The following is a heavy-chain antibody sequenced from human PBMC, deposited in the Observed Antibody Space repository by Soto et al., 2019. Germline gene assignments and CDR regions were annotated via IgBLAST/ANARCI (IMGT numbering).Heavy chain of an antibody. CDR2: FNLIGST. CDR3: ARVCCSGSYRYYYYGMDV. CDR1: GGSFSGYY. V-gene: IGHV4-34*01. Sequence: PSETLSLTCAVYGGSFSGYYWSWIRQPPGKGLEWIGEFNLIGSTNYILSLKSRFTISVDTSKILFSLKLSFVTAADTVLFYCARVCCSGSYRYYYYGMDVWGQGTTVTVSS. D-gene: IGHD1-26*01. J-gene: IGHJ6*02.